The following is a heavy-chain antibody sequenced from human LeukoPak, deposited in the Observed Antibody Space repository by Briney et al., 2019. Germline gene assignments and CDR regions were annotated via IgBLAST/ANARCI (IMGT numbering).Heavy chain of an antibody. D-gene: IGHD5-12*01. CDR1: GFTFSTYA. CDR3: ARAKEGFSGYDYLFDF. CDR2: FSYDGSTT. V-gene: IGHV3-30-3*01. J-gene: IGHJ4*02. Sequence: GGSLRLSCAASGFTFSTYAMHWVRQAPGKGLEWVALFSYDGSTTHYGDSVKGRFTISRDNSKNSPYLQMNSLRTEDTAVYYCARAKEGFSGYDYLFDFWGQGTMVTVSS.